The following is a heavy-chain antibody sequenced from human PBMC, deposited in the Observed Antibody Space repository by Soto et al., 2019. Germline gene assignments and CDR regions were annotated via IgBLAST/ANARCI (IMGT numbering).Heavy chain of an antibody. D-gene: IGHD3-10*01. CDR1: GGSISSSSYY. CDR3: ARDSSESKYYYMGV. J-gene: IGHJ6*03. V-gene: IGHV4-39*01. Sequence: QLQLQESGPGLVKPSETLSLTCTVSGGSISSSSYYWGWIRQPPGAGLEWIGSIFYSGSTYYNPSHKSRVNNSIDTPKNQFSPKLTSLTAADTAVYYCARDSSESKYYYMGVWGKGNTVTVSS. CDR2: IFYSGST.